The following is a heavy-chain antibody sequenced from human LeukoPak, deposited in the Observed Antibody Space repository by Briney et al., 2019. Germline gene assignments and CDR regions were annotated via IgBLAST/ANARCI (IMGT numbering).Heavy chain of an antibody. CDR2: IYYSGST. J-gene: IGHJ4*02. Sequence: SETLSLTCTVSGVSISSSNSYWGWIRQPPWKGLEWIGSIYYSGSTYYNPSLKSRVTISVDTSKNQFSLKLSSVTAADTAVYYCARHLWFGEFLFYWGQGTLVTVSS. CDR3: ARHLWFGEFLFY. V-gene: IGHV4-39*01. CDR1: GVSISSSNSY. D-gene: IGHD3-10*01.